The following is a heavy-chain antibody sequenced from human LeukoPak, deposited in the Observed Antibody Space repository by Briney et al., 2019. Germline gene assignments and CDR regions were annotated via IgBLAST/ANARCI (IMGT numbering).Heavy chain of an antibody. V-gene: IGHV1-8*01. CDR2: MNPNSGNT. J-gene: IGHJ4*02. Sequence: GASVTVSCTASGYTFTSCDINWVRPAPGQGLEWMGWMNPNSGNTAYGQSFQGRITMTRDISIGTAYMELSNLTSEDTAIYYCTRGSSGRRDNWGQGTLVTVSA. D-gene: IGHD6-19*01. CDR3: TRGSSGRRDN. CDR1: GYTFTSCD.